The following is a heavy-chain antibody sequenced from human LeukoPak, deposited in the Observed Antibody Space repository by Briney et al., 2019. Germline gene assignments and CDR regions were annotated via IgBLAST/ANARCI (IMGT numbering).Heavy chain of an antibody. D-gene: IGHD3-3*01. V-gene: IGHV4-39*01. CDR1: GGSFSSSSYY. CDR3: ARCGGVRFLEWLHSYYFDY. CDR2: IYYSGST. J-gene: IGHJ4*02. Sequence: SETLSLTCTVSGGSFSSSSYYWGWIRQPPGKGLEWIGSIYYSGSTYYNPSLKSRVTISVDTSKNQFSLKLSSVTAADTAVYYCARCGGVRFLEWLHSYYFDYWGQGTLVTVSS.